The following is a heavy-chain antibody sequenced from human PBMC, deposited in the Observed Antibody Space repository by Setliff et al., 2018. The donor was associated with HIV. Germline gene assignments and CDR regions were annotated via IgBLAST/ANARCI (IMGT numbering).Heavy chain of an antibody. J-gene: IGHJ4*03. D-gene: IGHD2-2*01. CDR2: ISAYNGNT. CDR1: GYTFTSYG. CDR3: ARGPPIVVVPAALLTFDY. Sequence: ASVKVSCKASGYTFTSYGISWVRQAPGQGLEWMGWISAYNGNTNYAQKLQGRVTMTTDTSTSTAYMELRSLRSDDTAVYYCARGPPIVVVPAALLTFDYWGPETLLVTVSS. V-gene: IGHV1-18*01.